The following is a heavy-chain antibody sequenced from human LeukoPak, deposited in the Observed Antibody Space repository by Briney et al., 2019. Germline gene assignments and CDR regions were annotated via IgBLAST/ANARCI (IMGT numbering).Heavy chain of an antibody. CDR1: GGSISSGDYY. CDR2: IYYSGST. J-gene: IGHJ5*02. D-gene: IGHD6-13*01. V-gene: IGHV4-61*08. CDR3: ARDYVLAAAGDNWFDP. Sequence: SETLSLTCTVSGGSISSGDYYWSWIRQPPGKGLEWIGYIYYSGSTYYNPSLKSRVTISVDTSKNQFSLKLSSVTAADTAVYYCARDYVLAAAGDNWFDPWGQGTLVTVSS.